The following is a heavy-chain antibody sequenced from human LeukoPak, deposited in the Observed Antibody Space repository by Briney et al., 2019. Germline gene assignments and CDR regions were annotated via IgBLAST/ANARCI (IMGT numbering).Heavy chain of an antibody. D-gene: IGHD3-3*01. CDR3: AKAGSVYYDFWSGYPHFDY. CDR1: GFNFSTYA. Sequence: GGSLRLSCAASGFNFSTYALNWVRQAPGKGLEWVASIRYDGSNKYYADSVKGRFTISRDNSKNTLYLQMNSLRAEDTAVYYCAKAGSVYYDFWSGYPHFDYWSQGTLVTVSS. V-gene: IGHV3-30*02. J-gene: IGHJ4*02. CDR2: IRYDGSNK.